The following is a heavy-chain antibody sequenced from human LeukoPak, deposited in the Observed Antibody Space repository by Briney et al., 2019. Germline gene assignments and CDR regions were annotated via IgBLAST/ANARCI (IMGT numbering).Heavy chain of an antibody. CDR1: GGSLSSYY. CDR2: IYYSGST. D-gene: IGHD1-26*01. Sequence: PSETLSLTCTVSGGSLSSYYWSWIRQPPAKGLEWIGYIYYSGSTNYTPSLTSRVTISVDTSKNQFSLKLSSVTAAETAVYYCARVPWELGGRDDAFDIWGQGTMVTVSS. CDR3: ARVPWELGGRDDAFDI. V-gene: IGHV4-59*01. J-gene: IGHJ3*02.